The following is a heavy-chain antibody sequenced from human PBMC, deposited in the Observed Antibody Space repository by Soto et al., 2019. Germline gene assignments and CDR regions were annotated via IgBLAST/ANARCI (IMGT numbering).Heavy chain of an antibody. V-gene: IGHV3-21*01. CDR1: GFTFSSYS. J-gene: IGHJ6*02. Sequence: EVQLVESGGGLVKPGGSLRLSCAASGFTFSSYSMNWVRQAPGKGLEWVSSISSSSSYIYYADSVKGRFTISRDNAKYSLYLQMNSLRAEDTAVYYCARDKSSSAGGYYYYYGMDVWGQGTTVTVSS. D-gene: IGHD6-6*01. CDR2: ISSSSSYI. CDR3: ARDKSSSAGGYYYYYGMDV.